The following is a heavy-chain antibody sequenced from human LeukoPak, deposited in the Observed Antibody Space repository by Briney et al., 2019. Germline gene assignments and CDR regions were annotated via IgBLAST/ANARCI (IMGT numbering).Heavy chain of an antibody. CDR2: IYYSGST. J-gene: IGHJ6*03. V-gene: IGHV4-39*07. CDR1: GGSISSSSYY. D-gene: IGHD3-10*01. Sequence: SETLSLTCTVSGGSISSSSYYWGWIRQPPGKGLEWIGSIYYSGSTYYNPSLKSRVTISVDTSKNQFSLKLSSVTAADTAVYYCARNNLGDPERYYYYYMDVWGKGTTVTVSS. CDR3: ARNNLGDPERYYYYYMDV.